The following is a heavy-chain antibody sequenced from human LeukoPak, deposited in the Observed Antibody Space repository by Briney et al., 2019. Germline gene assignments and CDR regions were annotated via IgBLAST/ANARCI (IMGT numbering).Heavy chain of an antibody. CDR2: INPNSGDT. V-gene: IGHV1-2*02. CDR1: GYTFSGSY. Sequence: GASVKVSCEASGYTFSGSYIYWARQAPGQRLEWMGWINPNSGDTHYAQNFQGRVTMTRDTSITTAYMELSSLRSDDTGVYYCARGFYCMDVWGQGTTVTVSS. J-gene: IGHJ6*02. CDR3: ARGFYCMDV.